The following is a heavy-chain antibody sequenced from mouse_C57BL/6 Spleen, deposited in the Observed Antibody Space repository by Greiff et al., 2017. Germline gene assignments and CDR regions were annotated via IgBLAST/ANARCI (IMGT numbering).Heavy chain of an antibody. V-gene: IGHV7-3*01. CDR2: IRNKANGYTT. Sequence: EVMLVESGGGLVQPGGSLSLSCAASGFTFTDYYMSWVRQPPGKALEWLGFIRNKANGYTTEYSASVKGRFTISRDNSQSILYLQMNALRAEDSATYYCARPISPANCEAWFAYWGQGTLVTVSA. CDR3: ARPISPANCEAWFAY. D-gene: IGHD4-1*01. CDR1: GFTFTDYY. J-gene: IGHJ3*01.